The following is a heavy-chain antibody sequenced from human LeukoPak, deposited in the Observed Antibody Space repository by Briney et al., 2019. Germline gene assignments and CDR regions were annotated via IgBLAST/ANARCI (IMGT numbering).Heavy chain of an antibody. J-gene: IGHJ4*02. Sequence: SETLSLTCTVSGGSISSYYWSWIRQPAGKGLEWIGRIYTSGSTNYNPSLKSRVTISVDKSKNQFSLKLSSVTAADTAVYYCARDTNYDFWSGYSHFDYRGQGTLVTVSS. CDR2: IYTSGST. V-gene: IGHV4-4*07. D-gene: IGHD3-3*01. CDR3: ARDTNYDFWSGYSHFDY. CDR1: GGSISSYY.